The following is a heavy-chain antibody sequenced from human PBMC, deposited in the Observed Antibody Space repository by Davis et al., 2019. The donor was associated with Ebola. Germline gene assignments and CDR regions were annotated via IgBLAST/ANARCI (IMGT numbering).Heavy chain of an antibody. Sequence: SLKISCAASGFTFDDYAMHWVRQAPGKGLEWVSGISWNSGSIGYADSVKGRFTISRDNSKNTLYLRMNSLRAEDTALYYCAKADPQQYFDYWGQGTLVTVSS. CDR1: GFTFDDYA. J-gene: IGHJ4*02. V-gene: IGHV3-9*01. CDR2: ISWNSGSI. CDR3: AKADPQQYFDY.